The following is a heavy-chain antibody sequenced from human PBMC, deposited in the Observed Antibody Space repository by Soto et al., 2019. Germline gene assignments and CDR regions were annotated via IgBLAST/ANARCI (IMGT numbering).Heavy chain of an antibody. CDR1: GFTFSSYW. CDR3: ARAGSKERWPPNYFDY. J-gene: IGHJ4*02. V-gene: IGHV3-74*01. D-gene: IGHD2-15*01. CDR2: INSDGSST. Sequence: SGGSLRLSCAASGFTFSSYWMHWVRQAPGKGLVWVSRINSDGSSTSYADSVKGRFTISRDNSKNTLYLQMNSLRAEDTAVYYCARAGSKERWPPNYFDYWGQGTLVTVSS.